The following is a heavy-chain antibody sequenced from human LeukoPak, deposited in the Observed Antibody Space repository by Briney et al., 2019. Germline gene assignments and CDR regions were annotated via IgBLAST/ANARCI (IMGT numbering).Heavy chain of an antibody. V-gene: IGHV3-30*02. J-gene: IGHJ4*02. Sequence: GGALRLFCAASGFTFSSYGMHWVCQAPGKGLEWVAFIRYDGSNKYYADSVKGRFTISRGNSKNTLYLQMNSLRAEDTAVYYCAKDLLVVPAAIDYWGQGTLVTVSS. CDR1: GFTFSSYG. D-gene: IGHD2-2*02. CDR2: IRYDGSNK. CDR3: AKDLLVVPAAIDY.